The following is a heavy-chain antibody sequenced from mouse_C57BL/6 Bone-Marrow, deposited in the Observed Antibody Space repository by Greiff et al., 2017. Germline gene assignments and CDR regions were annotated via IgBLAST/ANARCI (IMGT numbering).Heavy chain of an antibody. Sequence: EVQLQESVAELVRPGASVTFSCTASGFNIKNTYMHWVKQRPEQGLEWIGRIDPANGNTKYAPKFQGKATITADTSSNTAYLQLSSLTSEDTAIYYCARDLYYDYDGDYWGQGTTLTVSS. CDR1: GFNIKNTY. V-gene: IGHV14-3*01. J-gene: IGHJ2*01. D-gene: IGHD2-4*01. CDR3: ARDLYYDYDGDY. CDR2: IDPANGNT.